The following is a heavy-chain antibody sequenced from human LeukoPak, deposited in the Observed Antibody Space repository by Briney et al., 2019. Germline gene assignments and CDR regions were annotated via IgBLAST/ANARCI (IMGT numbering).Heavy chain of an antibody. Sequence: GGSLRLSCAASGFTFSSYEMNWVRQAPGKGLEWVSYISSSGSTIYYADSVKGRFTVSRDNFKNTLYLQMNSLRAGDTAVYYCAKDPNGDYVGAFDFWGQGTLVSVSS. D-gene: IGHD4-17*01. J-gene: IGHJ3*01. CDR2: ISSSGSTI. V-gene: IGHV3-48*03. CDR3: AKDPNGDYVGAFDF. CDR1: GFTFSSYE.